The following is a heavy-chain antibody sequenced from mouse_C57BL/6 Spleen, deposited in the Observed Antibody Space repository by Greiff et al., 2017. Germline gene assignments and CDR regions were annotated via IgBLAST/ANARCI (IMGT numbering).Heavy chain of an antibody. V-gene: IGHV1-80*01. J-gene: IGHJ4*01. CDR3: ARWIGYYYGSSYDAMDY. D-gene: IGHD1-1*01. Sequence: QVQLQPSGAELVKPGASVKISCKASGYAFSSYWMNWVKQRPGKGLEWIGQIYPGDGDTNYNGKFKGKATLTADKSSSTAYMQLSSLTSEDSAVYFCARWIGYYYGSSYDAMDYWGQGTSVTVSS. CDR2: IYPGDGDT. CDR1: GYAFSSYW.